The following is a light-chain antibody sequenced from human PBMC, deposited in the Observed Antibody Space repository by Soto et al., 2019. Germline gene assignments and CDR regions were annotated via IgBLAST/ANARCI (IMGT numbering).Light chain of an antibody. CDR1: SSDVGGYNY. V-gene: IGLV2-8*01. J-gene: IGLJ3*02. CDR3: SSYGGSNNLL. CDR2: EVS. Sequence: QSALTQPPSASGSPGQSVTISCTGTSSDVGGYNYVSWYQQHPGKAPKLMIYEVSKRPSGVPDRCSGSKSGNTASLTVSGLQAEDEADYYCSSYGGSNNLLFGGGTKLTVL.